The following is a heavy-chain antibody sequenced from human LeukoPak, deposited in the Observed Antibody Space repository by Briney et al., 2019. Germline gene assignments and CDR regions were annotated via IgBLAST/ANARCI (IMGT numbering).Heavy chain of an antibody. CDR3: ARNYVGLDY. Sequence: GGSLRLSCAASGFTVSSNYMSWVRQAPGEGLEWVSAISGSGGSTYYADSVKGRFTISRDNSKNTLYLQMNSLRAEDTAVYYCARNYVGLDYWGQGTLVTVSS. V-gene: IGHV3-23*01. D-gene: IGHD1-7*01. CDR1: GFTVSSNY. CDR2: ISGSGGST. J-gene: IGHJ4*02.